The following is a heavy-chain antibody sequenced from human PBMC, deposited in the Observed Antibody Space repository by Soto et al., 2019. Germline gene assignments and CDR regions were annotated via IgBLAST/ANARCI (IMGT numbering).Heavy chain of an antibody. D-gene: IGHD6-13*01. Sequence: ETLSLTCTVSAGSVSSGSYYWSWIRQPPGKGLEWIGYIYYSGSTNYNPCLKSRVTISVDTSRNQFSLKLSSVTAADTAVYYCVRGEIAAVFLDVWGQGTTVTVSS. J-gene: IGHJ6*02. CDR2: IYYSGST. CDR1: AGSVSSGSYY. CDR3: VRGEIAAVFLDV. V-gene: IGHV4-61*01.